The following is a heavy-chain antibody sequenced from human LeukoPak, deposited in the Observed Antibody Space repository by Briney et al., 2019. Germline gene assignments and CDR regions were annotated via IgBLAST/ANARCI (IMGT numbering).Heavy chain of an antibody. CDR3: ARDSMIRGVIITYFDY. Sequence: GGSLRLSCAASGFTFSDYYMSWIRQAPGKGLEWVSYISSSSSYTNYADSVKGRFTISRDNAKNSLYLQMNSLRAEDTAVYYCARDSMIRGVIITYFDYWGQGTLVTVSS. CDR2: ISSSSSYT. D-gene: IGHD3-10*01. V-gene: IGHV3-11*05. CDR1: GFTFSDYY. J-gene: IGHJ4*02.